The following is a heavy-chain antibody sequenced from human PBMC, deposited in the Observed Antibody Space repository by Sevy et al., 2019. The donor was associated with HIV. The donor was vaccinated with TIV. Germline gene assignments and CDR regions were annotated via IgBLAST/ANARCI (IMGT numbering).Heavy chain of an antibody. J-gene: IGHJ3*02. CDR1: GYTFTGYY. CDR2: INPNSGGT. V-gene: IGHV1-2*02. D-gene: IGHD5-18*01. CDR3: ARGATDARNTHNTQAFDI. Sequence: ASVKVSCKASGYTFTGYYMHWIRQAPGQGLEWMGWINPNSGGTNYAQKFQGRVTMTRDTSSSTAYMDLSRLRSDDTAVYYCARGATDARNTHNTQAFDIWGQGTMVTVSS.